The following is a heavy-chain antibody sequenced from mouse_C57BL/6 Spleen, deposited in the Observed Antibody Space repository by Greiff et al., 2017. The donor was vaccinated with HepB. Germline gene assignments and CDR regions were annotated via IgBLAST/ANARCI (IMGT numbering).Heavy chain of an antibody. J-gene: IGHJ2*01. D-gene: IGHD1-1*01. CDR1: GYTFTSYW. CDR2: INPSNGGT. CDR3: ARGVYGSSWYYFDY. V-gene: IGHV1-53*01. Sequence: QVQLQQSGTELVKPGASVKLSCKASGYTFTSYWMHWVKQRPGQGLEWIGNINPSNGGTNYNEKFKSKATLTVDKSSSTAYMQLSSLTSEDSAVYYCARGVYGSSWYYFDYWGQGTTLTVSS.